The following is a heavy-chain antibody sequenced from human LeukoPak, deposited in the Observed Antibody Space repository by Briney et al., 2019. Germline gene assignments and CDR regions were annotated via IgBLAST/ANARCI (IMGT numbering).Heavy chain of an antibody. CDR3: ARAEYYYDSSGYYLYYFDY. CDR1: GCSISSYY. CDR2: IYYSGST. D-gene: IGHD3-22*01. J-gene: IGHJ4*02. V-gene: IGHV4-59*01. Sequence: SETLSLTCTVCGCSISSYYWSWIRQPPGKGLEWIGYIYYSGSTNYDPSLKSRVTISVDTSKNQFSLKLSSVTAADTAVYYCARAEYYYDSSGYYLYYFDYWGQGTLVTVSS.